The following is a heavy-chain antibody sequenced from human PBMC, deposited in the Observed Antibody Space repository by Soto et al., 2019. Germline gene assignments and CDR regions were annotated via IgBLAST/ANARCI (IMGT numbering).Heavy chain of an antibody. D-gene: IGHD1-26*01. CDR3: VRDIERVGDTYYYDY. CDR2: ISSSSSDT. Sequence: GGSLRLSCAASGFTFSDYYMSWIRQAPGKGLEWVSYISSSSSDTNYADSVRGRFTISRDNAKNSLYLQMNGLRAEDTAVYYCVRDIERVGDTYYYDYWGQGTLVTVSS. J-gene: IGHJ4*02. V-gene: IGHV3-11*06. CDR1: GFTFSDYY.